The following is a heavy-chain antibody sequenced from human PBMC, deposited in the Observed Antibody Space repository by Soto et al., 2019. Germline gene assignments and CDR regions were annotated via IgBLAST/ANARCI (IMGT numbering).Heavy chain of an antibody. CDR2: IIPILGIA. CDR1: GGTFSSYT. Sequence: GASVQVSCKASGGTFSSYTISWVRQAPGQGLEWIGKIIPILGIANYAQKFQGRVTITADKSTSTAYMELSSLRSEDTAVYYCAKESCSSTSCYFGDYGMDVWGQGTTVTVSS. V-gene: IGHV1-69*04. D-gene: IGHD2-2*01. CDR3: AKESCSSTSCYFGDYGMDV. J-gene: IGHJ6*02.